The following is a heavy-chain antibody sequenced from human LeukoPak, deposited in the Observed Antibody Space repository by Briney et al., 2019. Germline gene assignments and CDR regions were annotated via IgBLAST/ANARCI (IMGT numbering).Heavy chain of an antibody. Sequence: GESLKISCKGSGYSFTSYWIGWVRQMPGKGLEWMGIIYPGDSDTRYSPSFQGQVTISADKSISTAYLQWSSLKASDSAMYYCARGPPRYCSSTSCSPFDYWGQGTLVTVSS. J-gene: IGHJ4*02. CDR1: GYSFTSYW. CDR3: ARGPPRYCSSTSCSPFDY. CDR2: IYPGDSDT. D-gene: IGHD2-2*01. V-gene: IGHV5-51*01.